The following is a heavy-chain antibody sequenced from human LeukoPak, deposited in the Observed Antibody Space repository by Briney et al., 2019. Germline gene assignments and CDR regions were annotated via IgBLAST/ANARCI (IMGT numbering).Heavy chain of an antibody. J-gene: IGHJ6*03. V-gene: IGHV1-2*02. D-gene: IGHD1-26*01. CDR1: GYTFTDYY. CDR3: ARSEPPSYYYHYYMEV. CDR2: INPSSGGT. Sequence: GASVKVSCKASGYTFTDYYIHWVRQAPGQGLEWMGWINPSSGGTNPAQKFQGRVALTRDTSISTAYMELSSLTSDDTAVYYCARSEPPSYYYHYYMEVWAKGTTVTVSS.